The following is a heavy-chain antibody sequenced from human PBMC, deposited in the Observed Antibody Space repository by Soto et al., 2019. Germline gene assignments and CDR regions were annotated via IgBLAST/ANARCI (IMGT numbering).Heavy chain of an antibody. CDR3: ARHEQFYYHYYGMDV. D-gene: IGHD6-19*01. Sequence: PGESLKISCKASGFSFTTYWIAWVRQVPGKVLEWVGIISPGDSDTRYSPSFQGQVTISADRSITTAYLQWSSLKASDTAIYYCARHEQFYYHYYGMDVWGQGTTVTVSS. CDR1: GFSFTTYW. V-gene: IGHV5-51*01. J-gene: IGHJ6*02. CDR2: ISPGDSDT.